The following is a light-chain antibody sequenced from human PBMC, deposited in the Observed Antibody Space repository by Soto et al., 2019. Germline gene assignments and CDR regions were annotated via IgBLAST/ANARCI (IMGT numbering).Light chain of an antibody. J-gene: IGLJ2*01. CDR1: SSDVGSYNL. Sequence: QSVLTQPASVSGSPGQSITISCTGTSSDVGSYNLVSWYQQHPGKAPKLMIYEGSNRHSGVSNRFSGSKSGNTASLTISGLQAEDEADYYCCSYACSSSCNVVFGGGTKLTVL. V-gene: IGLV2-23*01. CDR3: CSYACSSSCNVV. CDR2: EGS.